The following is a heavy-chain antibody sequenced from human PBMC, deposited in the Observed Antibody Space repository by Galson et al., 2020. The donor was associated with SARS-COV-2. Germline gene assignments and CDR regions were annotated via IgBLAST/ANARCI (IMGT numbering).Heavy chain of an antibody. J-gene: IGHJ4*02. D-gene: IGHD6-6*01. CDR3: AKNSSSSENIDY. Sequence: SETLSLTCTVSAVPISSYYCNWIRPSAAPRLEWMGPLPTSASTVYNPSLKSLATMSVDTSKNQLSLKLTSVTAADTTVYDCAKNSSSSENIDYWGQGALVTVSS. V-gene: IGHV4-4*07. CDR2: LPTSAST. CDR1: AVPISSYY.